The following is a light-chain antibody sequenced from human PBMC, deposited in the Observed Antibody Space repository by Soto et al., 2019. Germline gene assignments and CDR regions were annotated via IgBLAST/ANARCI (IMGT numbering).Light chain of an antibody. Sequence: EIVMTQSPATLSVSPGERATLSCRASQSVSSNLAWYQQKPGQAPRLLIYGASTRATGIPARFSGSRSGTKFTLTISSLQSEDFAVYYCQQYNNWPPWTFGQGTNLEIK. CDR1: QSVSSN. CDR3: QQYNNWPPWT. J-gene: IGKJ2*02. CDR2: GAS. V-gene: IGKV3-15*01.